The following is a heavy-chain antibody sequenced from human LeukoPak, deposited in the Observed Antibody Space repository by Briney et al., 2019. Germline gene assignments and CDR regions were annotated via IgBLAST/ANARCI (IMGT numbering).Heavy chain of an antibody. V-gene: IGHV1-69*01. D-gene: IGHD3-22*01. J-gene: IGHJ4*02. CDR3: ARDQSTYYDSSGYYPY. Sequence: ASVKVSCKASGGTFSSYAISWVRQAPGQGLEWMGDIIPLFGTTNYAQKFQGRVTITADESTSTAYMELSGLRSEDTAVYYCARDQSTYYDSSGYYPYWGQGTLVTVSS. CDR1: GGTFSSYA. CDR2: IIPLFGTT.